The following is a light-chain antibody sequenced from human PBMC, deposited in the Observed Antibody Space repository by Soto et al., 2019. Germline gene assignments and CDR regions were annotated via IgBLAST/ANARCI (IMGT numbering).Light chain of an antibody. CDR3: FSSTTTSTPV. CDR1: SSDIGAYDY. CDR2: EVN. V-gene: IGLV2-14*01. J-gene: IGLJ1*01. Sequence: QSGLTQPASLSGSPGQSITISYTRTSSDIGAYDYVSWFQQHPGKAPKLMISEVNNRPSGVSNRFSGSKSGNTAYLTISGLQVEDEAEYFCFSSTTTSTPVFGTGTKVTVL.